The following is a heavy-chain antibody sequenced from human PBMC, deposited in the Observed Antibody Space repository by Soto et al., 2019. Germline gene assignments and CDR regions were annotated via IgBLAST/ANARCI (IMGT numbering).Heavy chain of an antibody. J-gene: IGHJ4*02. D-gene: IGHD3-10*01. Sequence: GASVKVSCKASGYTFTSYGISWVRQAPGQGLEWMGWISAYNGNTNYAQKLRGRVTMTTDTSTSTAYMELRSLRSDDTAVYYCARDLRWFGEPLFDYWGQGTLVTVSS. V-gene: IGHV1-18*01. CDR2: ISAYNGNT. CDR3: ARDLRWFGEPLFDY. CDR1: GYTFTSYG.